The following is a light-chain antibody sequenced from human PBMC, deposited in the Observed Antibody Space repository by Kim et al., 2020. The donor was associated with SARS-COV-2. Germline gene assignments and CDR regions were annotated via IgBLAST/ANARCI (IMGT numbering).Light chain of an antibody. CDR1: QSVSSSN. J-gene: IGKJ2*01. V-gene: IGKV3-20*01. Sequence: EVVLTQSPGTLSLSPGESATLSCRASQSVSSSNLAWYQQKPGQATRLLIYGASSRATGIPDRFSGSGSGTDFTLTISRLEPEDFAVYYCQQYGGSPYTFGQATKLEI. CDR2: GAS. CDR3: QQYGGSPYT.